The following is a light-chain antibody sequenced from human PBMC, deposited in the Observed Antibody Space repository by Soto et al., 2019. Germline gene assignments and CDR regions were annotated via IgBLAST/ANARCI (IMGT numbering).Light chain of an antibody. CDR3: SSYTSSSTRV. V-gene: IGLV2-14*01. CDR2: DVS. CDR1: SSDVGGYNY. J-gene: IGLJ1*01. Sequence: LTQPASVPGSPGQLITISCTGTSSDVGGYNYVSWYQQHPGKAPKLMIYDVSNRPSGVSNRFSGSKSGNTASLTISGLQAEDEADYYCSSYTSSSTRVFGTGTKVTV.